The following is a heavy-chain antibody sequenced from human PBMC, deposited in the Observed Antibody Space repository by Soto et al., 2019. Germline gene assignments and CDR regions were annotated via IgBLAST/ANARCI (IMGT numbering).Heavy chain of an antibody. CDR1: GFTFSSYA. D-gene: IGHD2-8*01. Sequence: QSGGSLRLSCAASGFTFSSYAMSWVRQAPGKGLEWVSAISGSGGSTYYADSVKGRFTISRDNSENTLYLQMNSLRAEDTAVYYCAKQSLPAMAKINGWFDPWGQGTLVTVSS. J-gene: IGHJ5*02. V-gene: IGHV3-23*01. CDR3: AKQSLPAMAKINGWFDP. CDR2: ISGSGGST.